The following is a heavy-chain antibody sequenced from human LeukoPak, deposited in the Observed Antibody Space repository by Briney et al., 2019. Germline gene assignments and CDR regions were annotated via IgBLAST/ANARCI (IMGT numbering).Heavy chain of an antibody. CDR2: FDPEDGET. CDR3: ATGDSSGYYWGNDAFDI. Sequence: ASVKVSCKASGGTFSSYAISWVRQAPGQGLEWMGGFDPEDGETIYAQKFQGRVTMTEDTSTDTAYMELSSLRSEDTAVYYCATGDSSGYYWGNDAFDIWGQGTMVTVSS. V-gene: IGHV1-24*01. CDR1: GGTFSSYA. J-gene: IGHJ3*02. D-gene: IGHD3-22*01.